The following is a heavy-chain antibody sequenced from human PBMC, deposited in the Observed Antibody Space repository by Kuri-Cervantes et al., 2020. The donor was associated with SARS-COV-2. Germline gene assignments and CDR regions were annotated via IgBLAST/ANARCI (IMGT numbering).Heavy chain of an antibody. D-gene: IGHD3-16*02. CDR3: ARLASGEFSNFDY. Sequence: GGSLRLSCAVSGFTVSSNYMSWVRQAPGKGLEWVSVIYSGGSTYYADSVKGRFTISRGNSKNTLYLQMNSLRAEDTAVYYCARLASGEFSNFDYWGQGTLVTVSS. CDR2: IYSGGST. J-gene: IGHJ4*02. V-gene: IGHV3-53*01. CDR1: GFTVSSNY.